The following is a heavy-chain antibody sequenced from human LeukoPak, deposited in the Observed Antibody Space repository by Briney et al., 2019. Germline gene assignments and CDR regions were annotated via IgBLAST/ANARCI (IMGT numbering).Heavy chain of an antibody. CDR1: GFTFSNHA. Sequence: GGSLRLSCAASGFTFSNHAMSWFRQAPGKGLEWVSAISSGGGNTYYADSVKGRFNISRDNSKNTLYLQMNSLRDEDTAVYYCAKTPGHSSSWQFDYWGQGTLVTVSS. J-gene: IGHJ4*02. CDR3: AKTPGHSSSWQFDY. D-gene: IGHD6-13*01. V-gene: IGHV3-23*01. CDR2: ISSGGGNT.